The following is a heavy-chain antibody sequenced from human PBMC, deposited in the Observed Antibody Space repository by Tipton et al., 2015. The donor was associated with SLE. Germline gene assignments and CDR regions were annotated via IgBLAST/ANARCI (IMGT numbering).Heavy chain of an antibody. Sequence: SLRLSCAASGFTFSSYWMHWVRQAPGKGLVWVSRINSDGSSTNYADSVKGRFTISGDNAKNTLYLQMNSLRAEDTAVYYCASGYVPAAVDYWGQGTLVTVSS. V-gene: IGHV3-74*01. D-gene: IGHD6-13*01. J-gene: IGHJ4*02. CDR2: INSDGSST. CDR1: GFTFSSYW. CDR3: ASGYVPAAVDY.